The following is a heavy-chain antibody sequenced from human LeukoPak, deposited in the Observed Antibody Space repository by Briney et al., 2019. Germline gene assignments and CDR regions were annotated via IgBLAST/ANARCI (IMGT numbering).Heavy chain of an antibody. J-gene: IGHJ2*01. V-gene: IGHV3-30*18. CDR1: GFTFSSYG. D-gene: IGHD3-10*01. Sequence: GRSLRLSCAASGFTFSSYGMHWVRQAPGKGLEWEAVISYDGSNKYYADSVKGRFTISRDNSKNTLYLQMNSLRAEDTAVYYCAKGTYYYGSTESTGSWYFDLWGRGTLVTVSS. CDR2: ISYDGSNK. CDR3: AKGTYYYGSTESTGSWYFDL.